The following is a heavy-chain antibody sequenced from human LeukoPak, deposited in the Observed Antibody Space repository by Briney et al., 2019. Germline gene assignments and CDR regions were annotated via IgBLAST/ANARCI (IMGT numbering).Heavy chain of an antibody. D-gene: IGHD2-21*02. V-gene: IGHV4-30-4*01. CDR3: AKVVTANLSVDY. Sequence: SETLSLTCTVSGGSISSGDFYCSWIRQPPGKGLEWIGYIYYNGNTYYNPSLKSRVSISVDTSKNQFSLKLSSVTAADTAVYYCAKVVTANLSVDYWGQGTLVTVSS. J-gene: IGHJ4*02. CDR2: IYYNGNT. CDR1: GGSISSGDFY.